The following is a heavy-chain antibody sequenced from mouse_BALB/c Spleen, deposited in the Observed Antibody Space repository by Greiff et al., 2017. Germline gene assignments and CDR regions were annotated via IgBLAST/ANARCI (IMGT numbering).Heavy chain of an antibody. CDR2: ISSGGSYT. J-gene: IGHJ3*01. Sequence: EVQGVESGGGLVKPGGSLKLSCAASGFTFSSYAMSWVRQTPEKRLEWVATISSGGSYTYYPDSVKGRFTISRDNAKNTLYLQMSSLKSEDTAMYYCATYGSSFFAYWGQGTLVTVSA. CDR3: ATYGSSFFAY. CDR1: GFTFSSYA. V-gene: IGHV5-6*01. D-gene: IGHD1-1*01.